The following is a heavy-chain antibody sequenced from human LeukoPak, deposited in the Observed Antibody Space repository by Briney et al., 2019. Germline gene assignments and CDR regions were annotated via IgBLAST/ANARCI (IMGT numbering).Heavy chain of an antibody. Sequence: SGGSLRLSCEASGFSFSSYSMNWVRQAPGKGLEWISYISSSGSSIYYADSVKGRFTISRDNGKNSLYPQMNSLRAEDTAVYYCARVHYNTAMVDIDYWGQGTLVTVSS. CDR2: ISSSGSSI. V-gene: IGHV3-48*04. CDR1: GFSFSSYS. D-gene: IGHD5-18*01. J-gene: IGHJ4*02. CDR3: ARVHYNTAMVDIDY.